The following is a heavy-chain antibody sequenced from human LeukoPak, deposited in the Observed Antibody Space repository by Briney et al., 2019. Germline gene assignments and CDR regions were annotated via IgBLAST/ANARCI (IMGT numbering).Heavy chain of an antibody. Sequence: PGGSLRLSCLPSGFTFSTYAMSWVRQAPGKGLGWVSTISNIGSNTYYADSVKGRFTISRDNSKNTLFLQMNSLRAEDTAVYYCARDAGSSWYDNWFDPWGQGTLVTVSS. CDR3: ARDAGSSWYDNWFDP. J-gene: IGHJ5*02. V-gene: IGHV3-23*01. CDR1: GFTFSTYA. CDR2: ISNIGSNT. D-gene: IGHD6-13*01.